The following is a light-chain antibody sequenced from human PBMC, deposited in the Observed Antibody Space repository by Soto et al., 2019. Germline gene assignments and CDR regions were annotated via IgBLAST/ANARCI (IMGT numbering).Light chain of an antibody. V-gene: IGKV3-11*01. CDR2: DAS. CDR1: QSVSSY. CDR3: QQFSSYQLT. Sequence: EIVLTQSPATLSLSPGERATLSCRASQSVSSYLAWYQQKPGQAPRLLIYDASNRATGIPDRFSGGGSGTDFTLTISRLEHEDFEVYYCQQFSSYQLTLGGGTKVDIK. J-gene: IGKJ4*01.